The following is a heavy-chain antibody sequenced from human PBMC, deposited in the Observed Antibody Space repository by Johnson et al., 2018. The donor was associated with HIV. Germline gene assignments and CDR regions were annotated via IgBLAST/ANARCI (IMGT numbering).Heavy chain of an antibody. J-gene: IGHJ3*02. CDR1: GFTFSSYA. V-gene: IGHV3-30-3*01. D-gene: IGHD3-10*01. Sequence: QVQLVESGGGVVQPGRSLRLSCAASGFTFSSYAMHWVRQAPGKGLEWVAVISYDGSNKYYADSVKGRITISRDNSKNTLYLQMNSRRAEETALYYCAREVEITMVQGVIIGDAFDIWGQGTMVTVSS. CDR2: ISYDGSNK. CDR3: AREVEITMVQGVIIGDAFDI.